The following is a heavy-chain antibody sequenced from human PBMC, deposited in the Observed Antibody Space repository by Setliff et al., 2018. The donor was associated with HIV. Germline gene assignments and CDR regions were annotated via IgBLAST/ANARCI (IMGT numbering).Heavy chain of an antibody. Sequence: SVKVSCKASGGTFSSYAISWVRQAPGQGLEWMGGIIPIFGTANYAQKFQGIVTITTDESTSTAYMELSSLRSEHTAVYYCARDRAARPHPRYFDLWGRGTLVTVSS. J-gene: IGHJ2*01. V-gene: IGHV1-69*05. CDR3: ARDRAARPHPRYFDL. CDR1: GGTFSSYA. D-gene: IGHD6-6*01. CDR2: IIPIFGTA.